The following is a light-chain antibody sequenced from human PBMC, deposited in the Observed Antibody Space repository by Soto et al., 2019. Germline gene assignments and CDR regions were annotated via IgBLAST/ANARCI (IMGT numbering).Light chain of an antibody. J-gene: IGLJ1*01. CDR2: EVS. V-gene: IGLV2-14*01. CDR3: SSHTTYSTRV. Sequence: QSVLTQPASVSGSPGQSIAISCTGTSSDIGSYNYVSWYQQHPGKAPKLMIHEVSNRPSGVSDRSSGSKSGNTASLTISGLQADDEADYYCSSHTTYSTRVFGTGTKVTVL. CDR1: SSDIGSYNY.